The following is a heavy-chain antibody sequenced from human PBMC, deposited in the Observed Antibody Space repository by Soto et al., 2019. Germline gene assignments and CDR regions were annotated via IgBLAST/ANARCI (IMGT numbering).Heavy chain of an antibody. Sequence: PSETLSLTCAVYGGSFSGYCWSWIRQPPGKGLEWIGEINHSGSTNYNPSLKSRVTISVDTSKNRFSLKLSSVTAADTAVYYCARGRGRYYDFWSGYHNYYYGMDVWGQGTTVTVSS. D-gene: IGHD3-3*01. CDR1: GGSFSGYC. CDR3: ARGRGRYYDFWSGYHNYYYGMDV. CDR2: INHSGST. J-gene: IGHJ6*02. V-gene: IGHV4-34*01.